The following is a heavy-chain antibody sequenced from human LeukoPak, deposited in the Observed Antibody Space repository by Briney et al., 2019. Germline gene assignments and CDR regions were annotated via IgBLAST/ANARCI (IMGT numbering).Heavy chain of an antibody. V-gene: IGHV3-15*01. Sequence: GGSLRLSCAASGFTFSNAWMSWVRQAPGKGLEWVGRIKSKTDGGTTDYAAPVKGRFTISRDDSKNTLYLQMNSLKTEDTAVYYCAKVSGSGWYSYKGPNDYWGQGTLVTVSS. CDR3: AKVSGSGWYSYKGPNDY. CDR2: IKSKTDGGTT. CDR1: GFTFSNAW. J-gene: IGHJ4*02. D-gene: IGHD6-19*01.